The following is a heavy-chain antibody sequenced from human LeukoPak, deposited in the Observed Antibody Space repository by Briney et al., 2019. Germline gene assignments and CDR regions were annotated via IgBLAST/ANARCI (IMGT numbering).Heavy chain of an antibody. CDR1: GYTLTELS. Sequence: GASVKVSCKVSGYTLTELSMHWVRQAPGKGLEWMGGFDPEDGETIYAQKFQGRVTMTEDTSTDTAYMELSSLRSEDTAVYYCATAGPAPRYCSSTSCYSDWGQGTLVTVSS. V-gene: IGHV1-24*01. CDR3: ATAGPAPRYCSSTSCYSD. J-gene: IGHJ4*02. D-gene: IGHD2-2*01. CDR2: FDPEDGET.